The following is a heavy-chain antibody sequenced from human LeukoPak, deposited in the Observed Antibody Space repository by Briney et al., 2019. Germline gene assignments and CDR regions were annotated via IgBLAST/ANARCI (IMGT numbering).Heavy chain of an antibody. V-gene: IGHV1-69*04. CDR1: GGTFSSYA. CDR3: ARDLLSVIVVVPAANNNWFDP. J-gene: IGHJ5*02. CDR2: IIPILGIA. Sequence: GSSVKVSCKASGGTFSSYAISWVRQAPGQGLEWMGRIIPILGIANYAQKFQGRVTITADKSTSTAYMELSSLRSEDTAVYYCARDLLSVIVVVPAANNNWFDPWGQGTLVTVSS. D-gene: IGHD2-2*01.